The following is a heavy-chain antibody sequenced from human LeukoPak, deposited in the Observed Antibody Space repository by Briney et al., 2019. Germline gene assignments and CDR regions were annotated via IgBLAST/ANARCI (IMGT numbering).Heavy chain of an antibody. CDR1: GFTFSSYG. CDR3: AKDRDYDFWSGYMT. J-gene: IGHJ5*02. V-gene: IGHV3-23*01. Sequence: PGGSLRLSCAASGFTFSSYGMSWVRQAPGKGLEWVSAITATSSSTHDADSVQGRFTISRDNSKNTLYLQMNSLRPEDTAIYYCAKDRDYDFWSGYMTWGQGTLVTVSS. CDR2: ITATSSST. D-gene: IGHD3-3*01.